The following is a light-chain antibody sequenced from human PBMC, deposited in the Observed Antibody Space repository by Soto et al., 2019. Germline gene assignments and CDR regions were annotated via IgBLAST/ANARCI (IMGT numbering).Light chain of an antibody. CDR1: NSNIGAGYD. V-gene: IGLV1-40*01. CDR3: QSYDSILSGSV. J-gene: IGLJ2*01. Sequence: QSVLTQPPSMSGAPGQRVTISCTGSNSNIGAGYDVHWYQQLPGTAPKLILYGNTNRPSGVPDRFSGSKSGTSASLAITGLQADDEADYYCQSYDSILSGSVFGGGTKLTVL. CDR2: GNT.